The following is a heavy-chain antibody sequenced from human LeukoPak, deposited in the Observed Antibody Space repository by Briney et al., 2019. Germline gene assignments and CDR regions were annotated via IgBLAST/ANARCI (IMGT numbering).Heavy chain of an antibody. CDR1: GVSISSYY. Sequence: SETLSLTCTVSGVSISSYYWSWIRQPPGKGLEWIGYIYYSGSTNYNPSLKSRVTISVDTSKNQFSLKLSSVTAADTAVYYCARAWRYCSGGSCYSGDYYYYYMDVWGKGTTVTVSS. V-gene: IGHV4-59*01. CDR3: ARAWRYCSGGSCYSGDYYYYYMDV. D-gene: IGHD2-15*01. J-gene: IGHJ6*03. CDR2: IYYSGST.